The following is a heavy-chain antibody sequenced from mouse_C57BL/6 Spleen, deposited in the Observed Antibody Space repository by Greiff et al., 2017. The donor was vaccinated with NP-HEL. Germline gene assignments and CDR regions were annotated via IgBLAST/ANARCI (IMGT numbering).Heavy chain of an antibody. J-gene: IGHJ1*03. CDR1: GFTFSDYG. V-gene: IGHV5-17*01. CDR2: ISSGSSTI. CDR3: AREDLGYFDV. Sequence: EVKLQESGGGLVKPGGSLKLSCAASGFTFSDYGMHWVRQAPEKGLEWVAYISSGSSTIYYADTVKGRFTISRANAKNTLFLQMTSLRSEDTAMYYCAREDLGYFDVWGTGTTVTVSS.